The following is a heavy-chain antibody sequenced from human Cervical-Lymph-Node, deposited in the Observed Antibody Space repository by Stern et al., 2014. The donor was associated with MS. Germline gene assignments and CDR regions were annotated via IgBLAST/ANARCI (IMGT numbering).Heavy chain of an antibody. Sequence: QMQLVQSGAEVKTPGSSVQVSCKASGGTFSKDAISWVRTGPAQGLEWMGGIIPLLGTPTYAQRFQGRVTIIADGSASTVYMEMSSLRSEDTAVYYCARDKSTISGVRISDGGHMDFWGQGTTVTVSS. CDR2: IIPLLGTP. D-gene: IGHD3-3*01. CDR1: GGTFSKDA. CDR3: ARDKSTISGVRISDGGHMDF. V-gene: IGHV1-69*01. J-gene: IGHJ6*02.